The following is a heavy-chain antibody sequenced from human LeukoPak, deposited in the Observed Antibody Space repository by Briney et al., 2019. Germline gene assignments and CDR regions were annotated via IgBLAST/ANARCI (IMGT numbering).Heavy chain of an antibody. V-gene: IGHV3-21*01. Sequence: GGSLRLSCAASGFTFSSYSMNWVRQAPGKGLEWVSSISSSSYIYYADSVKGRFTISRDNAKNSLYLQMNSLRAEDTAVYYCAGGTTYYDFWSGLNWFDPWGQGTLVTVSS. D-gene: IGHD3-3*01. CDR1: GFTFSSYS. J-gene: IGHJ5*02. CDR3: AGGTTYYDFWSGLNWFDP. CDR2: ISSSSYI.